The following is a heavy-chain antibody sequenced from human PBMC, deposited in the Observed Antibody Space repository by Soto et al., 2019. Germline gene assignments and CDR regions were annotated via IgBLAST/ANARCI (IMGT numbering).Heavy chain of an antibody. J-gene: IGHJ5*02. CDR1: GFTFSSYG. V-gene: IGHV3-33*01. CDR3: ARGRSYCSSTSCYPPMFDP. Sequence: PGGSLRLSCAASGFTFSSYGMHWVRQAPGKGLEWVAVIWYDGSNKYYADSVKGRFTISRDNSKNTLYLQMNSLRAEDTAVYYCARGRSYCSSTSCYPPMFDPWGQGTLVTVSS. D-gene: IGHD2-2*01. CDR2: IWYDGSNK.